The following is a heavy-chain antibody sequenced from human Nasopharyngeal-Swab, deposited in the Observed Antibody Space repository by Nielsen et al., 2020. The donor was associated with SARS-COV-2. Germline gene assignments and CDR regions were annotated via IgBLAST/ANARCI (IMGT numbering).Heavy chain of an antibody. CDR3: ARDRRAGGWSSFDY. D-gene: IGHD6-19*01. V-gene: IGHV1-46*01. Sequence: ASVKVSCKASGYTFTSYYMHWVRQAPGQGLEWMGIINPSGGSTSYAQKFQGRVTITADKSTSTAYMELSSLRSEDTAVYYCARDRRAGGWSSFDYWGQGTLVTVSS. J-gene: IGHJ4*02. CDR1: GYTFTSYY. CDR2: INPSGGST.